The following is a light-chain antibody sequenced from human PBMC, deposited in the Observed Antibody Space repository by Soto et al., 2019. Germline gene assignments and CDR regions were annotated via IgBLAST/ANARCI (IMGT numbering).Light chain of an antibody. J-gene: IGLJ3*02. V-gene: IGLV7-43*01. CDR1: TGAVTSGNY. CDR2: STG. CDR3: LLFYGGVWV. Sequence: QTVVTQEPSMTVSPGGTVTITCASSTGAVTSGNYPNWFQQKPGQAPRPLIYSTGDKHSWTPARYSGSLLGGKAALTLSGVQPEDEADYYCLLFYGGVWVFGGGTQLTVL.